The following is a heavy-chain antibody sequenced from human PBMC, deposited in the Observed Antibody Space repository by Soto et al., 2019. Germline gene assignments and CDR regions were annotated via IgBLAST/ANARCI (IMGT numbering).Heavy chain of an antibody. J-gene: IGHJ4*02. Sequence: SETLSLTCTVSGDSISNYYWSWIRQPAGKGPEWIGRLSTSGSTNYNPSLKTRVTMSVDTSKNQFSLMLNSVTAADTAVYYCRRDCDYWGQGTLVTVSS. V-gene: IGHV4-4*07. CDR1: GDSISNYY. CDR3: RRDCDY. CDR2: LSTSGST.